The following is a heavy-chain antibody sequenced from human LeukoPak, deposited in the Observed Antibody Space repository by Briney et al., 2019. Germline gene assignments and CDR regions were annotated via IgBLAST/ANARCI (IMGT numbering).Heavy chain of an antibody. CDR2: IYYSGST. J-gene: IGHJ5*02. CDR1: GGSISSSSYY. Sequence: SETLSLTCTVSGGSISSSSYYWGWIRQPPGKGLEWIGSIYYSGSTYYNPSLKSRVTISVDTSKNQFSLKLSSVTAADTAVYYCARDSYYDYVWGSLARWFDPWGQGTLVTVSS. V-gene: IGHV4-39*07. CDR3: ARDSYYDYVWGSLARWFDP. D-gene: IGHD3-16*01.